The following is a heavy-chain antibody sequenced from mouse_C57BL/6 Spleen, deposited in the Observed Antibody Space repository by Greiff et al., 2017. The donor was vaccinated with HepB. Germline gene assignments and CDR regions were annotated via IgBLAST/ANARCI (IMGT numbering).Heavy chain of an antibody. CDR3: ARGWYYGTLYAMDY. CDR2: INPNNGGT. CDR1: GYTFTDYN. Sequence: EVQLQQSGPELVKPGASVKMSCKASGYTFTDYNMHWVKQSHGKSLEWIGYINPNNGGTSYNQKFKGKATLTVNMSSSTAYMELRSLTSEDSAVYYCARGWYYGTLYAMDYWGQGTSVTVSS. J-gene: IGHJ4*01. D-gene: IGHD1-1*01. V-gene: IGHV1-22*01.